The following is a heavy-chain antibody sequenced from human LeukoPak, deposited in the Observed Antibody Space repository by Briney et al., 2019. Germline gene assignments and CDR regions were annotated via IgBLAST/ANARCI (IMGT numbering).Heavy chain of an antibody. CDR2: IYTSGGT. Sequence: SETLSLTCTVSGGSISSYYWSWIRQPAGKGLEWIERIYTSGGTNYNPSLKSRVTMSVDTSKNQFSLKLSSVTAADTAVYYCARVLHCSSTSCNWFDPWGQGTLVTVSS. D-gene: IGHD2-2*01. CDR3: ARVLHCSSTSCNWFDP. V-gene: IGHV4-4*07. J-gene: IGHJ5*02. CDR1: GGSISSYY.